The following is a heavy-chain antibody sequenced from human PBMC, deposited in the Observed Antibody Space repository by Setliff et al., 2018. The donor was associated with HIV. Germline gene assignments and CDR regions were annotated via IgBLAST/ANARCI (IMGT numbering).Heavy chain of an antibody. CDR2: ISGYKGNT. CDR1: GYTFTSNY. V-gene: IGHV1-18*04. CDR3: ARLGSGWSDSYYYAMDV. J-gene: IGHJ6*02. D-gene: IGHD6-19*01. Sequence: ASVKVSCKASGYTFTSNYMHWVRQAPGQGLEWMGWISGYKGNTKSAQTFQGRVTMTIDTSTNSAYMELRSLRSDDTAVYFCARLGSGWSDSYYYAMDVWGQGTTVTVSS.